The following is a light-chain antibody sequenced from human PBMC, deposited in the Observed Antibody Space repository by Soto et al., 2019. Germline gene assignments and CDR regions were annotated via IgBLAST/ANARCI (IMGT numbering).Light chain of an antibody. CDR1: SSDVGAYYS. CDR3: SSYTSGSSHYV. J-gene: IGLJ1*01. CDR2: GVT. Sequence: QSALTQPASVSGSPGQSITISCSGTSSDVGAYYSVSWYQHHPGKAPKLIIYGVTNRPSGVSNRFSGSKSGNTASQTISGLQAEDEADYHCSSYTSGSSHYVFGTGTKVTVL. V-gene: IGLV2-14*01.